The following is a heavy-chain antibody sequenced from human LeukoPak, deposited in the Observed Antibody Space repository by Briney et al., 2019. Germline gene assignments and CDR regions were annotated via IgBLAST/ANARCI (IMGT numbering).Heavy chain of an antibody. CDR2: ISSSSSYI. V-gene: IGHV3-21*01. CDR1: GFTFSSYS. CDR3: ARDPYYYDSSGYPKPDY. D-gene: IGHD3-22*01. Sequence: PGGSLRLSCAASGFTFSSYSMNWVRQAPGKGLEWVSSISSSSSYIYYADSVKGRFTISRDNAKNSLYLQMNSLRAEDTAVYYCARDPYYYDSSGYPKPDYWGQGTLVTVSS. J-gene: IGHJ4*02.